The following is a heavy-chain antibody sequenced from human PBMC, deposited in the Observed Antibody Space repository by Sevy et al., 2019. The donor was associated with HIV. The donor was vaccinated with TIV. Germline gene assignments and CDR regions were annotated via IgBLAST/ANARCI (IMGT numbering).Heavy chain of an antibody. CDR2: IFPDDSDI. CDR1: GYSFSTYW. V-gene: IGHV5-51*01. J-gene: IGHJ6*04. D-gene: IGHD1-26*01. Sequence: GESLKISCKGSGYSFSTYWIAWVRQMPGKGLEWMGIIFPDDSDIRYSPSYQGQVTISADNSISTSYLQWSSLKASDTATYYCARACGARHYDYGMDVWGKGTTVSVSS. CDR3: ARACGARHYDYGMDV.